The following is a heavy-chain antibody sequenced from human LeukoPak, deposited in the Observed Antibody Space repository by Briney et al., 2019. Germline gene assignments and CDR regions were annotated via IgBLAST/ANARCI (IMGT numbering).Heavy chain of an antibody. CDR2: ISYDGSNK. CDR3: VKERDEYSSSSSDY. D-gene: IGHD6-6*01. CDR1: GFTFSSYG. Sequence: GRSLRLSCAASGFTFSSYGMHWVRQAPGKGLEWVAVISYDGSNKYYADSVKGRFTISRDNSKNTLYLQMNSLRAEDTAVCYCVKERDEYSSSSSDYWGQGTLVTVSS. V-gene: IGHV3-30*18. J-gene: IGHJ4*02.